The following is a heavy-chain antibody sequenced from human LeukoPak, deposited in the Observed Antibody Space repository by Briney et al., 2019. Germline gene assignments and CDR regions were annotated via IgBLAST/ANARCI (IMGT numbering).Heavy chain of an antibody. CDR1: GLNFDDSA. V-gene: IGHV3-43*02. CDR3: AVHNGDY. J-gene: IGHJ4*02. Sequence: PGGSLRLSCVASGLNFDDSAMHWVRQAPGKGLEWVSLISADGGSTFSADSVKGRFSISRDNAKNSLFLQMNSLRAEDTAVYYCAVHNGDYWGQGTLVTVSP. D-gene: IGHD2-8*01. CDR2: ISADGGST.